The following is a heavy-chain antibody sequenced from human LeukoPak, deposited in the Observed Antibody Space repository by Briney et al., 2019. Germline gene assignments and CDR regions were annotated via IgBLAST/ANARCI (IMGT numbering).Heavy chain of an antibody. CDR3: ARSPSTGTVDF. CDR1: GFTISSNW. D-gene: IGHD1/OR15-1a*01. Sequence: PGGSLRLSCAASGFTISSNWMSWVRQTPGKGLEWVANINQDGSAKYYVDSVRGRFTISKDNAKNSLYLQVNSLRVEDTAVYYCARSPSTGTVDFWGQGTLVTVSS. CDR2: INQDGSAK. V-gene: IGHV3-7*01. J-gene: IGHJ4*02.